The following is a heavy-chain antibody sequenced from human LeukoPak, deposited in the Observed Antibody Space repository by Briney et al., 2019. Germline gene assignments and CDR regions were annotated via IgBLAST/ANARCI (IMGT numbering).Heavy chain of an antibody. CDR3: ARDVEMATIAVDY. CDR2: ISSSGSTI. CDR1: GFTFSDYY. V-gene: IGHV3-11*01. Sequence: PGGSLRLSCAASGFTFSDYYMSWIRQAPGKGLEWVSYISSSGSTIYYADSVKGRFTISRDNAKNSLYLQMNSLRAEDTAVYYCARDVEMATIAVDYWGQGTPVTVSS. J-gene: IGHJ4*02. D-gene: IGHD5-24*01.